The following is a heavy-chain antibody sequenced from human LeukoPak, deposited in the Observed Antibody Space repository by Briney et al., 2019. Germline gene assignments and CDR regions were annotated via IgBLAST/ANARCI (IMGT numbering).Heavy chain of an antibody. J-gene: IGHJ6*02. CDR3: ATRGYNWNDQSYYYYGMDV. V-gene: IGHV1-24*01. CDR1: GYTLTELS. D-gene: IGHD1-20*01. CDR2: FDPEDGET. Sequence: ASVKVSCKVSGYTLTELSTHWVRRAPGKGLEWMGGFDPEDGETIYAQKFQGRVTMTEDTSTDTAYMELSSLRSEDTAVYYCATRGYNWNDQSYYYYGMDVWGQGTTVTVSS.